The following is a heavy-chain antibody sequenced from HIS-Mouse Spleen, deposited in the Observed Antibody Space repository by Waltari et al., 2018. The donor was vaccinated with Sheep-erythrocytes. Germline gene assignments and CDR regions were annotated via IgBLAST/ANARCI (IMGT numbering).Heavy chain of an antibody. CDR3: ARDLGYDILTGYYSDAFDI. J-gene: IGHJ3*02. V-gene: IGHV4-38-2*02. CDR1: GYSISSGYY. CDR2: IYHSGST. D-gene: IGHD3-9*01. Sequence: QVQLQESGPGLVKPSETLSLTCPVSGYSISSGYYWCWIRPPPGKGLEWIGSIYHSGSTYYNPSLKSRVTISVDTSKNQFSLKLSSVTAADTAVYYCARDLGYDILTGYYSDAFDIWGQGTMVTVSS.